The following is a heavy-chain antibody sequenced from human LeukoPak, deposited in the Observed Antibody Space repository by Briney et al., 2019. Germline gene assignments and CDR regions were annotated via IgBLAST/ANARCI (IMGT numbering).Heavy chain of an antibody. D-gene: IGHD5-18*01. CDR2: ISSSSSYI. J-gene: IGHJ4*02. CDR1: GFTFSSYS. CDR3: ASDGGYSYGYYFDY. V-gene: IGHV3-21*01. Sequence: GGSLRLSCAASGFTFSSYSMNWVRQAPAKGLEWASSISSSSSYIYYADSVKGRFTISRDNAKNSLYLQMNSLRAEDTAVYYCASDGGYSYGYYFDYWGQGTLVTVSS.